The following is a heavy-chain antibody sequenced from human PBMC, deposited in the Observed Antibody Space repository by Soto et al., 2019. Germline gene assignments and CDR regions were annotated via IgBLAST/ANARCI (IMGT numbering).Heavy chain of an antibody. CDR3: ARNLPQRYCTNGVCSPQPLFDY. CDR2: TYYRSKWYN. Sequence: SQTLSLTCAISGDSVSSNSAAWNWIRQSPSRGLEWLGRTYYRSKWYNDYAVSVKSRITINPDTSKNQFSLQLNSVTPEDTAVYYCARNLPQRYCTNGVCSPQPLFDYWGQGTLVTVSS. D-gene: IGHD2-8*01. V-gene: IGHV6-1*01. J-gene: IGHJ4*02. CDR1: GDSVSSNSAA.